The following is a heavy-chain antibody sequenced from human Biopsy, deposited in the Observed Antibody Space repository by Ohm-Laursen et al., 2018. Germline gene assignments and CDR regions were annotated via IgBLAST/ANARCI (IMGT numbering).Heavy chain of an antibody. Sequence: SLRLSCAASGFTFADYAMHWVRQAPGKGLEWVSGISWHSGSRGYADSVKGRFTISRDNAKKLLYLQMNSLRAEDTALYYCAKDVRVKVQLDGMDVWGQGTTVTVSS. CDR3: AKDVRVKVQLDGMDV. D-gene: IGHD1-1*01. V-gene: IGHV3-9*01. CDR2: ISWHSGSR. J-gene: IGHJ6*02. CDR1: GFTFADYA.